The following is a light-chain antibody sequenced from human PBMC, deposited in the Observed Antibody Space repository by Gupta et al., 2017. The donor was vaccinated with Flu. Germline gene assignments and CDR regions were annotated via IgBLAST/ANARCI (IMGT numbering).Light chain of an antibody. CDR2: EVT. V-gene: IGLV2-8*01. CDR1: SSDVGGYNY. CDR3: SSYAGSNNYV. Sequence: SSDVGGYNYVSWYQQYPGKAPKLMIYEVTLRPSGVPDRFSGSKSGNTASLIVSGLQAEDEADYYCSSYAGSNNYVFGTGTKVTVL. J-gene: IGLJ1*01.